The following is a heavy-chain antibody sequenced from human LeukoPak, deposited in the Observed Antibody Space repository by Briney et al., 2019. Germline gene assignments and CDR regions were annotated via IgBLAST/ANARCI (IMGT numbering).Heavy chain of an antibody. V-gene: IGHV3-7*01. CDR1: GFTFSSYA. Sequence: GGSLRLSCAASGFTFSSYAMSWVRQAPGKGLEWVANIKQDGSEKYYVDSVKGRFTISRDNAKNSLYLQMNSLRAEDTAVYYCARDNYYGSGSYENHYYGMDVWGQGTTVTVSS. CDR2: IKQDGSEK. J-gene: IGHJ6*02. CDR3: ARDNYYGSGSYENHYYGMDV. D-gene: IGHD3-10*01.